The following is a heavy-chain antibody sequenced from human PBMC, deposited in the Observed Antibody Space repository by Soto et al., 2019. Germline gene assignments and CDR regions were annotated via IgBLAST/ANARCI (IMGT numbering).Heavy chain of an antibody. J-gene: IGHJ3*02. CDR1: GYTFTSYY. V-gene: IGHV1-46*01. CDR2: INPSGGVT. Sequence: QVQLVQSGAEVKKPGASVKVSCKASGYTFTSYYMHWVRQAPGQGLEWMGIINPSGGVTSYAQKFQGRVTMTRDTSTSTVYMELSSLRSEDTAVYYCAKELNVAAFDIWGQGTIVTVSS. D-gene: IGHD2-15*01. CDR3: AKELNVAAFDI.